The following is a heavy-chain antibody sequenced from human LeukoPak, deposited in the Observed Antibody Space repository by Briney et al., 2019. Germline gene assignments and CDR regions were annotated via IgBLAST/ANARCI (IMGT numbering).Heavy chain of an antibody. Sequence: SETLSLTCAVYGGSFSGYYWSWIRQPPGKWLEWIGEINHSGSTNYNPSLKSRVTISVDTSKNQFSLKLSSVTAADTAVYYCARLAKYQYMDVWGKGTTVTVSS. CDR2: INHSGST. J-gene: IGHJ6*03. CDR3: ARLAKYQYMDV. CDR1: GGSFSGYY. D-gene: IGHD2-21*01. V-gene: IGHV4-34*01.